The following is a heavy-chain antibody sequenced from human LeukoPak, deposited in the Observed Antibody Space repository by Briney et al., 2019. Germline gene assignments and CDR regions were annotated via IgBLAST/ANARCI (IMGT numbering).Heavy chain of an antibody. CDR2: ISGYNGNT. CDR1: GYTLTGYG. D-gene: IGHD4-17*01. V-gene: IGHV1-18*01. Sequence: GASVKVSCKASGYTLTGYGISWVRQAPGQRLEWMGWISGYNGNTNYAQKLQGRVTMTTDISTTTAYMELRSLRSDDTAVYYCARDFGGDSGVLDYWGQGTLVTVSS. J-gene: IGHJ4*02. CDR3: ARDFGGDSGVLDY.